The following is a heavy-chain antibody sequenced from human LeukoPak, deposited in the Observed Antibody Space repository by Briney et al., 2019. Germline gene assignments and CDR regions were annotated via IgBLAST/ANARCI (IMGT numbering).Heavy chain of an antibody. J-gene: IGHJ6*03. D-gene: IGHD2-2*01. V-gene: IGHV3-64*01. CDR1: GFTFSNYA. CDR2: INSNEGST. Sequence: PGGSLRLSCAASGFTFSNYAIHWVRQAPGKGLEYVSGINSNEGSTYYANSVRGRFTISRDNSKNTLYLQLGSLRDEDMAVYYCARGPPYCSSTSCYETLYYYYYMDVWGKGTTVTVSS. CDR3: ARGPPYCSSTSCYETLYYYYYMDV.